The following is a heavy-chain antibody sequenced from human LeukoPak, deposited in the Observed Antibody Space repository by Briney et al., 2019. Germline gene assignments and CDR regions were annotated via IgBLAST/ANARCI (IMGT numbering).Heavy chain of an antibody. J-gene: IGHJ6*02. CDR2: INPSGGST. D-gene: IGHD6-6*01. CDR1: GYTFTSYY. V-gene: IGHV1-46*01. CDR3: ARVRAARPDYYYYYGVDV. Sequence: GASVKVSCKASGYTFTSYYMHWVRQAPGQGLEWMGIINPSGGSTSYAQKFQGRVTMTRDTSTSTVYMELSSLRSEDTAVYYCARVRAARPDYYYYYGVDVWGQGTTVTVSS.